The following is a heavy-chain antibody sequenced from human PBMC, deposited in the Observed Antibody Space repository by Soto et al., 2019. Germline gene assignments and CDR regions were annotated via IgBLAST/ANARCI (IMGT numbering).Heavy chain of an antibody. J-gene: IGHJ6*02. CDR1: GFTFSDSW. CDR3: ASLGRHG. D-gene: IGHD3-16*01. Sequence: GGSLSLSCTASGFTFSDSWMDWVRQAPGKGPEWVANIKEDGSEKNYVDSVKGRFTISRDNARNSLYLQMNSLRAEDTAVYFCASLGRHGWGQGTTVTVSS. V-gene: IGHV3-7*01. CDR2: IKEDGSEK.